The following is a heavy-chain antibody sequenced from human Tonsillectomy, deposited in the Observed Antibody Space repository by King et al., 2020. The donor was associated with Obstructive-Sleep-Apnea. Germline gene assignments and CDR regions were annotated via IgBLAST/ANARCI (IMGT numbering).Heavy chain of an antibody. J-gene: IGHJ4*02. V-gene: IGHV3-9*01. D-gene: IGHD3-10*01. CDR3: ATTPTVVRGVVDYFDY. CDR2: ISWNGGTI. CDR1: GFTFDDYA. Sequence: VQLVESGGGLVQPGRSLRLSCAASGFTFDDYAMHWVRQAPGKGLEWVSGISWNGGTIGYVDSVQGRFSISRDNAKNSLYLQMNSLRPDDTALYYCATTPTVVRGVVDYFDYWGQGTLVTVSS.